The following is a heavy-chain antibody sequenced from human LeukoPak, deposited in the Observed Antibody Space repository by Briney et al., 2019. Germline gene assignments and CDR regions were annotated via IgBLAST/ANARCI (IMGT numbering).Heavy chain of an antibody. CDR1: GFTFSSYA. V-gene: IGHV3-33*01. CDR2: IWYDGSNK. Sequence: GGSLRLSCAASGFTFSSYAMYWVRQAPGKGLECVTIIWYDGSNKNYADSVKGRFTISRDNSKNTLYLQMNSLRAEDTAVYYCARGAYCSGGRCPGAFDIWGQGTMVTVSS. D-gene: IGHD2-15*01. CDR3: ARGAYCSGGRCPGAFDI. J-gene: IGHJ3*02.